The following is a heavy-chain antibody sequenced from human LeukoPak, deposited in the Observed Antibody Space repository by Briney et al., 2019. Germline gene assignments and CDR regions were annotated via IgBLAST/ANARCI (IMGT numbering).Heavy chain of an antibody. CDR2: ISAYNGNT. Sequence: ASVKVSCKASGYTFTGYYMHWVRQAPGQGLEWMGWISAYNGNTNYAQKLQGRVTMTTDTSTSTAYMELRSLRSDDTAVYYCARVGSGSYYVRYWGQGTLVTVSS. D-gene: IGHD1-26*01. V-gene: IGHV1-18*04. CDR3: ARVGSGSYYVRY. CDR1: GYTFTGYY. J-gene: IGHJ4*02.